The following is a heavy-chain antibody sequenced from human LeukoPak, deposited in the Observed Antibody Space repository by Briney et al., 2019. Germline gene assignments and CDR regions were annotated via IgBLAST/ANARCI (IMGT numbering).Heavy chain of an antibody. CDR1: GFTFSNAW. Sequence: GGSLRLSCAASGFTFSNAWMSWVRQAPGKGLEWVGRIKSKTDGGTTDYAAPVKGRFTISRDDSKNTLYLQMNSLKTEDTAVYYCTTARNIVVVPAAIVFDYWGQGTLVTVSS. J-gene: IGHJ4*02. CDR2: IKSKTDGGTT. D-gene: IGHD2-2*01. CDR3: TTARNIVVVPAAIVFDY. V-gene: IGHV3-15*01.